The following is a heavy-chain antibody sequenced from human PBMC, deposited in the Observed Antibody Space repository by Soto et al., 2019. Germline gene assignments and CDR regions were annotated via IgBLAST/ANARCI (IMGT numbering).Heavy chain of an antibody. CDR3: AGALENQYFYYGLNV. CDR1: GFSFNTYV. CDR2: TTYDGGIK. Sequence: PGGSLRLSCTDSGFSFNTYVMDWVRQAPGKGLEWVAATTYDGGIKHYVDSVKGRFTISRDNSKNTLYLQMNSLRVEDTATYYCAGALENQYFYYGLNVWGQGTTVTLSS. J-gene: IGHJ6*02. V-gene: IGHV3-30*03. D-gene: IGHD1-1*01.